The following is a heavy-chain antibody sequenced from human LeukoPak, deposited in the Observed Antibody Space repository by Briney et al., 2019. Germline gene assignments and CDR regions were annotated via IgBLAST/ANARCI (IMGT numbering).Heavy chain of an antibody. J-gene: IGHJ4*02. Sequence: PGRSLRLSCAASGFTFSSYGMHWVRQAPGKRREWVAVISYDGSNKYYADSVKGRFTISRDNSKNTLYLQMNSLRAEDTAVYYCAKEEQVGAFDYWGQGTLVTVSS. V-gene: IGHV3-30*18. D-gene: IGHD1-26*01. CDR2: ISYDGSNK. CDR1: GFTFSSYG. CDR3: AKEEQVGAFDY.